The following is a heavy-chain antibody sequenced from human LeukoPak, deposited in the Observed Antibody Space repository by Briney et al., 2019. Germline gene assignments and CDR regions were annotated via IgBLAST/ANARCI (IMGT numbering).Heavy chain of an antibody. D-gene: IGHD2-21*02. CDR2: ISGSGGRT. CDR1: GFTFSNNA. J-gene: IGHJ4*02. Sequence: PGGSLRLSCAASGFTFSNNAMNWVRQAPGKGLEWVSTISGSGGRTYYADSVKGRFTVSRDNSKNMLFLQMNSLRAEDTAVYYCARDLRGGDRMSDYWGQGTLVTVSS. V-gene: IGHV3-23*01. CDR3: ARDLRGGDRMSDY.